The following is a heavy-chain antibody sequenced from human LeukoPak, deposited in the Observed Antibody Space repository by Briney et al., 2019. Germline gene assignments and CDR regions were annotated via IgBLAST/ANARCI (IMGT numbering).Heavy chain of an antibody. Sequence: GGSLRLSCAASGFAFSTYWMDWVRQAPGKGLEWVGNINQDGSVKHYVDSVKGRFTISGDKAKNSLYLQMNSLRVEDTAVYYCARDYKYAFDNWGQGTLVTVSS. J-gene: IGHJ4*02. CDR2: INQDGSVK. CDR1: GFAFSTYW. D-gene: IGHD5-24*01. V-gene: IGHV3-7*01. CDR3: ARDYKYAFDN.